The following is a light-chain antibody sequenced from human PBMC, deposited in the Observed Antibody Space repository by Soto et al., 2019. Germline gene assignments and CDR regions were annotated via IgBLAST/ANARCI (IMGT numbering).Light chain of an antibody. CDR2: AAS. CDR1: QGIDSS. V-gene: IGKV1-39*01. CDR3: QQSFSVPWT. Sequence: ILLTQSPSSLSASVGDRVTITCRASQGIDSSFAWYQEKPGKAPKLLIYAASSLQSGVPSRFSGSGSGTDFTLAISSLQPEDFATYFCQQSFSVPWTFGRGTKVEIK. J-gene: IGKJ1*01.